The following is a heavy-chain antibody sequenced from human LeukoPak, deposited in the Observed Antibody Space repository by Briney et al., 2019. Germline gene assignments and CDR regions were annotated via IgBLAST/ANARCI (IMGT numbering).Heavy chain of an antibody. Sequence: SETLSLTCSVSGSSINIHYWSWIRQSPGKGLEWIGYVFNGGSTNYNPSLKSRVTMSLDTSRDQFSLRLSSVTAADTAIYYCASRPADSTWYGVFVYWSQGTLVTVSS. V-gene: IGHV4-59*11. CDR3: ASRPADSTWYGVFVY. CDR1: GSSINIHY. J-gene: IGHJ4*02. CDR2: VFNGGST. D-gene: IGHD6-13*01.